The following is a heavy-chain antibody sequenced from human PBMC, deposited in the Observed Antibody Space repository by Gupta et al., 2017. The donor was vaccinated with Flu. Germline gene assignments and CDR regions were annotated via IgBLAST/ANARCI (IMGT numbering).Heavy chain of an antibody. CDR2: IYTSGST. V-gene: IGHV4-61*02. CDR3: ARDGIVGATTDYYYGMDV. J-gene: IGHJ6*02. Sequence: QVQLQESGPGLVKPSQTLSLTCTVSGGSISSGSYYWSWIRQPAGKGLEWIGRIYTSGSTNYNPSLKSRVTISVDTSKNQFSLKLSSVTAADTAVYYCARDGIVGATTDYYYGMDVWGQGTTVTVSS. D-gene: IGHD1-26*01. CDR1: GGSISSGSYY.